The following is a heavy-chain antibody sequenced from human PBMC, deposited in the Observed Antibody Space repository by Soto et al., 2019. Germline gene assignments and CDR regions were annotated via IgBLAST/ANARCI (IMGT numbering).Heavy chain of an antibody. CDR2: IRSKAYGGTT. D-gene: IGHD6-13*01. CDR1: GFTFGDYA. V-gene: IGHV3-49*04. Sequence: GGSLRLSCTASGFTFGDYAMSWVRQAPGKGLEWVGFIRSKAYGGTTEYAASVKGRFTISRDDSKSIAYLQMNSLRAEDTAVYYCAKALSSSSSYNWFDPWGQGTLVTVSS. J-gene: IGHJ5*02. CDR3: AKALSSSSSYNWFDP.